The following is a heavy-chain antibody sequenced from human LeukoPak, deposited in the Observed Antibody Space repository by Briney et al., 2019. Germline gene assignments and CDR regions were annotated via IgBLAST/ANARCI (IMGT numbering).Heavy chain of an antibody. J-gene: IGHJ4*02. D-gene: IGHD2-2*01. CDR2: ISSSGSYI. CDR3: ARGTPIVVVPAALYYFDY. CDR1: GFTFSSYS. V-gene: IGHV3-21*01. Sequence: PGGSLRLSCAASGFTFSSYSMNWVRQAPGKGLEWVSSISSSGSYIYYADSVRGRYTISRDNAKNSLYLQMNSLRAEDTAVYYCARGTPIVVVPAALYYFDYWGQGTLVTVSS.